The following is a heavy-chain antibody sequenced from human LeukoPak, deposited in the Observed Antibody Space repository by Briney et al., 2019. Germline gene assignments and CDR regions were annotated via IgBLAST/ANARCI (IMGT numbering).Heavy chain of an antibody. CDR2: IYTSGST. CDR3: AREVYDYVWGSYLDYFDY. J-gene: IGHJ4*02. V-gene: IGHV4-61*02. D-gene: IGHD3-16*01. Sequence: PSQTLSLTCTVSGGSISSGSYYWSWIRPPAGKGLEWIGRIYTSGSTNYNPSLKSRVNISVDTSKNQFSLKLSSVPAADTAVDYCAREVYDYVWGSYLDYFDYWGQGTLVTVSS. CDR1: GGSISSGSYY.